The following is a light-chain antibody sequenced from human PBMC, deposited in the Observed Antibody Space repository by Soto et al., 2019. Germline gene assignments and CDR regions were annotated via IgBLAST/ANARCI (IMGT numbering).Light chain of an antibody. CDR3: QEYKSAT. V-gene: IGKV1-5*01. Sequence: DIQMTQSPSTLSASVGDRVTITCRASQTISDWLAWYQQIPGKAPRLLIYDASTLQSGVPSRFSGSGSGTEFTLTISSLQPDEFATYYCQEYKSATFGQGTKLEIK. CDR1: QTISDW. J-gene: IGKJ2*01. CDR2: DAS.